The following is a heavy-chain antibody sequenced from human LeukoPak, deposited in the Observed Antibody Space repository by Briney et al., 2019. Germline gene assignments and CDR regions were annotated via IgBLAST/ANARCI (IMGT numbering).Heavy chain of an antibody. V-gene: IGHV1-69*05. CDR2: IIPIFGTA. D-gene: IGHD5-24*01. CDR3: ARDGYTRGSWFNP. CDR1: GGTFSSYA. Sequence: SVKVSCKASGGTFSSYAISWVRQAPGQGLEWMGGIIPIFGTANYAQKFQGRVTITTDESTSTAYMELSSLRSEDTAVYYCARDGYTRGSWFNPWGQGTLVTVSS. J-gene: IGHJ5*02.